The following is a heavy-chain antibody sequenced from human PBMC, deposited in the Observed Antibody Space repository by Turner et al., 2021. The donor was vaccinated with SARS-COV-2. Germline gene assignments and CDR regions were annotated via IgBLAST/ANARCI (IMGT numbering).Heavy chain of an antibody. V-gene: IGHV3-53*05. CDR3: ARGIWGDAFDI. D-gene: IGHD3-16*01. J-gene: IGHJ3*02. CDR1: GFTVSSNY. Sequence: EVQLMETGGGFIQPGGSLRLSCAASGFTVSSNYMSWVRQAPGKGLEWVSVIYSGGSTFYADSVKGRFTISRHNSKNTLYLQMNSLRAEDTAVYFCARGIWGDAFDIWGQGTMVTVSS. CDR2: IYSGGST.